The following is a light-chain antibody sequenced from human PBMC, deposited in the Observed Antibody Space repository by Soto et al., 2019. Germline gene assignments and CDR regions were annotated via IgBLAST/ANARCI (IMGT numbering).Light chain of an antibody. CDR3: QQYGSAPPT. J-gene: IGKJ1*01. V-gene: IGKV3-20*01. CDR1: QSVSSSY. CDR2: GAS. Sequence: EIVLTQSPGTLSLSPGERATLSCRASQSVSSSYLAWYQQKPGQAPRLLIYGASSRATGIPDRFSGSGSGTEFNLTISRLEPEDFAVYYCQQYGSAPPTFGQGTKVEIK.